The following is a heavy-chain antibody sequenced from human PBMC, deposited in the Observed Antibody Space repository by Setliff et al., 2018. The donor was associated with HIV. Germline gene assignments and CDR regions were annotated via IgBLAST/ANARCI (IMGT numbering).Heavy chain of an antibody. CDR1: GYTFTDFY. D-gene: IGHD3-22*01. CDR3: ARGMDYYDTSGYYQYYFDY. J-gene: IGHJ4*02. V-gene: IGHV1-2*04. Sequence: ASVKVSCKSSGYTFTDFYIHWVRQAPGQGLEWMGWINPHSGGTYYAQKFQGWITMTRDTSISTAYMELSRLRSDDTAVYYCARGMDYYDTSGYYQYYFDYWGQGTMVTVSS. CDR2: INPHSGGT.